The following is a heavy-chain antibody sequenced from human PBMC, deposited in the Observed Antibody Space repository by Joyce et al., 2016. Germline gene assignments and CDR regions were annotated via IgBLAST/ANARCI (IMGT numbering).Heavy chain of an antibody. J-gene: IGHJ2*01. V-gene: IGHV1-3*01. D-gene: IGHD6-25*01. CDR2: LNAGNSNT. CDR3: ARDVGTVGYYFDV. CDR1: GYTSANYL. Sequence: QVQLMQSGAEVKKPGDSVELSCKASGYTSANYLIHWVRKAPGQRLEWMGWLNAGNSNTRYSPKFQGRVTITRATSATTVYMEVSNLEPADTAVYFCARDVGTVGYYFDVCGRGSLVTVSA.